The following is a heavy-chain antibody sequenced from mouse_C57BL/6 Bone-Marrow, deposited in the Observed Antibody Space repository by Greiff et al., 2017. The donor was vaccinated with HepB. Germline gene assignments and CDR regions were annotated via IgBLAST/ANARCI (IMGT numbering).Heavy chain of an antibody. CDR3: ARVGPFITTVVAKDYFDY. V-gene: IGHV3-6*01. CDR2: ISYDGSN. J-gene: IGHJ2*01. D-gene: IGHD1-1*01. Sequence: EVQLQESGPGLVKPSQSLSLTCSVTGYSITSGYYWNWIRQFPGNKLEWMGYISYDGSNNYNPSLKNRISITRDTSKNQFFLKLNSVTTEDTATYYCARVGPFITTVVAKDYFDYWGQGTTLTVSS. CDR1: GYSITSGYY.